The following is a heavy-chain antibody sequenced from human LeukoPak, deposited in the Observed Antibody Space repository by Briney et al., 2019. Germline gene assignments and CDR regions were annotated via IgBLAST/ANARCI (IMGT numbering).Heavy chain of an antibody. CDR2: IRYDGSNK. CDR1: GFTFSSYG. J-gene: IGHJ4*02. D-gene: IGHD2-15*01. V-gene: IGHV3-30*02. Sequence: GGSLRLSCASSGFTFSSYGMHWVREAPAKGLECVTFIRYDGSNKYYADSVKGRFTISRDNSKNTLYLQMNTLRAEDTAVYYCAKTQDIVVVVAALGFDYWGQGTLVTVSS. CDR3: AKTQDIVVVVAALGFDY.